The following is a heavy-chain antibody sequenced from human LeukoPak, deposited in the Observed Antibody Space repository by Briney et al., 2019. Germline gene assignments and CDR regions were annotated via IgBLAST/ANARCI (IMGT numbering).Heavy chain of an antibody. CDR2: IYTSGST. CDR3: ARATPPYGSGSPSLYYYGMDV. Sequence: SETLSLTCTVSGGSISSYYWSWIRQPAGKGLERIGRIYTSGSTNYNPSLKSRVTMSVDTSKNQSSLKLSSVTAADTAVYYCARATPPYGSGSPSLYYYGMDVWGQGTTVTVSS. D-gene: IGHD3-10*01. V-gene: IGHV4-4*07. J-gene: IGHJ6*02. CDR1: GGSISSYY.